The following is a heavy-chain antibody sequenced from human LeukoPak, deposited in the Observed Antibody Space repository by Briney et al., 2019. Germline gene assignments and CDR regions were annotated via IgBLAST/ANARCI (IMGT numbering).Heavy chain of an antibody. CDR2: ISSSGSTI. D-gene: IGHD2-2*01. CDR1: GFTFSDYY. Sequence: GGSLRLSCAASGFTFSDYYMSWIRQAPGKGLEWVSYISSSGSTIYYADSVKGRCTISRDNDKNSLYLQMNSLRAEDTAVYYCARSAALGYYYYYMDVWGKGTTVTVSS. V-gene: IGHV3-11*04. CDR3: ARSAALGYYYYYMDV. J-gene: IGHJ6*03.